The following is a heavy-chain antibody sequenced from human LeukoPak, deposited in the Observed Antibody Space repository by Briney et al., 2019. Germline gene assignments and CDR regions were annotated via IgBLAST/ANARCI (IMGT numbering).Heavy chain of an antibody. CDR2: ISLAGRT. J-gene: IGHJ4*02. CDR1: GGSITTTNY. V-gene: IGHV4-4*02. Sequence: SETLSLTCGVSGGSITTTNYWSWVRQPPGGGLEWIGEISLAGRTRYNPSLQSRVHISIDESKNHLYLNLASVTAADTAVYYCSRESGPFCPFGHWGQGTLVAVSS. CDR3: SRESGPFCPFGH. D-gene: IGHD1-26*01.